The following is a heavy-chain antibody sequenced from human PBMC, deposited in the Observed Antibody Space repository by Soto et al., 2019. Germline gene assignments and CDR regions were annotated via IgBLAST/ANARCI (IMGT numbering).Heavy chain of an antibody. CDR2: IIPIFGTA. CDR3: ARTTSRGYYFDC. D-gene: IGHD6-13*01. V-gene: IGHV1-69*12. CDR1: GGTFSSYA. Sequence: QVQLVQSGAEVKKPGSSVKVSCKASGGTFSSYAISWVRPAPGQGLEWMGGIIPIFGTANYAQKFQGRVTGTADESTSRGYRELSSLRSGDTAVYYCARTTSRGYYFDCWGQGTLVTVSS. J-gene: IGHJ4*02.